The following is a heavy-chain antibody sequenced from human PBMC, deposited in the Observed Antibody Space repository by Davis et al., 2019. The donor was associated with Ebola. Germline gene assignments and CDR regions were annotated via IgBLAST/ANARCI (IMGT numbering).Heavy chain of an antibody. CDR3: ARDVGGRAGY. Sequence: PGGSLRLSCAASRFTFSSYVLHWVRQAPGKGLEWVAVISYDGSNKYYADSVRGRFTISRDNAKNTLFLQMNSLRADDTAVYYCARDVGGRAGYWGQGTLVTVSS. V-gene: IGHV3-30-3*01. J-gene: IGHJ4*02. CDR2: ISYDGSNK. CDR1: RFTFSSYV.